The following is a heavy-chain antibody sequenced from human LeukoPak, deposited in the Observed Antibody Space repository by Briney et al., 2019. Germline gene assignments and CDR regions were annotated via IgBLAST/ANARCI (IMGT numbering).Heavy chain of an antibody. CDR2: ISYDVSNK. D-gene: IGHD5-24*01. Sequence: PGGSPRLSCAASGFTFTSYAMHWVRQAPGKGLEWVAVISYDVSNKYYADSVKGRFTISRDNSKNTLYLQMNSLRAEDTAVYYCARGHTTFQEMATIWGIGYWGQGTLVTVSS. CDR1: GFTFTSYA. J-gene: IGHJ4*02. V-gene: IGHV3-30-3*01. CDR3: ARGHTTFQEMATIWGIGY.